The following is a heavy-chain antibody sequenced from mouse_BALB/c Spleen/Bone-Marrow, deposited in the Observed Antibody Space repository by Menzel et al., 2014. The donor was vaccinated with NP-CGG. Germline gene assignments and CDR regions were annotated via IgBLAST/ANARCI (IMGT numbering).Heavy chain of an antibody. D-gene: IGHD6-1*01. CDR2: ISYDGSN. V-gene: IGHV3-6*02. J-gene: IGHJ3*01. Sequence: EVQLHQSGPGLVKPSHSLSFTFSVTGYSTTSGYYWHWIRQLPVNKLAWLGYISYDGSNNYNPSLKNRISITRDTPKNQLFMKLNSVTTEDTATYYCARKRYRCLFAYWGQGTLVTVSA. CDR1: GYSTTSGYY. CDR3: ARKRYRCLFAY.